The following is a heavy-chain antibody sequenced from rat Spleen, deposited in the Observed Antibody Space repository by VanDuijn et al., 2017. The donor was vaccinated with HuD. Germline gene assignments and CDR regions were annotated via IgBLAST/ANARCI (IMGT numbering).Heavy chain of an antibody. V-gene: IGHV3-3*01. CDR1: GYSITSSYR. CDR2: INSAGST. CDR3: ARETNYIYPY. D-gene: IGHD1-2*01. Sequence: EVQLQESGPGLVKPSQSLSLTCSVPGYSITSSYRWNWIRKFPGNKLEWMGYINSAGSTNYNPSLKSRISITRDTSKNQFFLQVNSVIIDDTATYYCARETNYIYPYWGQGVMVTVSS. J-gene: IGHJ2*01.